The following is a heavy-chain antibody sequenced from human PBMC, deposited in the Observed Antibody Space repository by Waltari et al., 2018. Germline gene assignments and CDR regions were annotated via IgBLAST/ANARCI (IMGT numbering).Heavy chain of an antibody. CDR3: ARTCISAACYMIY. CDR1: GYTFTSRG. Sequence: QVQLVQSGGEMTEPGASVKVSCKASGYTFTSRGINWVRQAPGQGLEWMGWINTQNGSTNYAQNLQGRVTMTADTSTTTAYMELRSLKSDDTAIYYCARTCISAACYMIYWGQGTL. D-gene: IGHD2-2*02. J-gene: IGHJ4*02. V-gene: IGHV1-18*01. CDR2: INTQNGST.